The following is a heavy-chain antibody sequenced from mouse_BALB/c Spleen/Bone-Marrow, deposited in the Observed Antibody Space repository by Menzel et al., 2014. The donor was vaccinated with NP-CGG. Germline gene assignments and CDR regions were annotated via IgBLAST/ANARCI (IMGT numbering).Heavy chain of an antibody. J-gene: IGHJ2*01. CDR1: GYTFTSYW. V-gene: IGHV1S81*02. CDR2: INPSNGRT. D-gene: IGHD1-1*01. CDR3: DLYYYGSLDY. Sequence: VQLQQSGAELVKPGASVKLSCKASGYTFTSYWMHWVKQRPGQGLEWIGEINPSNGRTNYNEKFKSKATLTVDKSSSTAYMQLSSLTSEDSAVYYCDLYYYGSLDYWGQGTTLTVSS.